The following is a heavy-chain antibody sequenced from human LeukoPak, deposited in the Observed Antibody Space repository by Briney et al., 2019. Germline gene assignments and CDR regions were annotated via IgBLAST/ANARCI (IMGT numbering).Heavy chain of an antibody. CDR3: SKDPGLLCGYSYGGFEY. CDR1: GFTFSSYA. CDR2: ISGSGGST. D-gene: IGHD5-18*01. J-gene: IGHJ4*02. V-gene: IGHV3-23*01. Sequence: PGGSLRLTCAASGFTFSSYAMSWVRHPPGQGLERVSAISGSGGSTYYADSVKGRFTISRDNSKNPLYLQMNSLRAEDTAVYYCSKDPGLLCGYSYGGFEYWGEEPVVTVSS.